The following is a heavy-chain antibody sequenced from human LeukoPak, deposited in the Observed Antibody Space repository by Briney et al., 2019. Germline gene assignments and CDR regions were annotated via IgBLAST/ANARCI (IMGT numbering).Heavy chain of an antibody. J-gene: IGHJ3*02. D-gene: IGHD2-15*01. CDR3: AKDMTDIVVVVAVNDAFDI. V-gene: IGHV3-30*18. CDR2: ISYDGSNK. Sequence: GRSLRLSCAASGFTFSSYGMHWVRQAPGKGLEWVAVISYDGSNKYYADSVKGRFTISRDNSKNTLYLQMNSLRAEDTAVYYCAKDMTDIVVVVAVNDAFDIWGQGTMVTVSS. CDR1: GFTFSSYG.